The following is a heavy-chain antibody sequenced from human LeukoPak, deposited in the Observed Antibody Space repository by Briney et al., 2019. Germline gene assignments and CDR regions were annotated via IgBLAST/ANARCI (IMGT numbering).Heavy chain of an antibody. Sequence: GGSLRLSCAASGFTFDDFPMHWVRQQPGKGLEWVSLVSVGGDTKYYADSVRGRFTISRDNSKNSLYLQMNSLRIEDTAFYYCAKDIIGYAPLWGQGTLVTVSS. CDR2: VSVGGDTK. V-gene: IGHV3-43*01. CDR1: GFTFDDFP. CDR3: AKDIIGYAPL. J-gene: IGHJ4*02. D-gene: IGHD2-8*01.